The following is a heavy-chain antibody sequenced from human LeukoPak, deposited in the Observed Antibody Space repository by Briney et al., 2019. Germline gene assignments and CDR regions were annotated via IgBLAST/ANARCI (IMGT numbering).Heavy chain of an antibody. J-gene: IGHJ4*02. CDR3: AKVYGDYHTPFDY. CDR1: GFTFSSYG. Sequence: GGSLRLSCAASGFTFSSYGMHWVRQAPGKGLEWVAFIRYDGSNKYYADSVKGRFTISRDNSKNTLYLQMNSLRAEDTAVYYCAKVYGDYHTPFDYWGQGTLVTVSS. V-gene: IGHV3-30*02. CDR2: IRYDGSNK. D-gene: IGHD4-17*01.